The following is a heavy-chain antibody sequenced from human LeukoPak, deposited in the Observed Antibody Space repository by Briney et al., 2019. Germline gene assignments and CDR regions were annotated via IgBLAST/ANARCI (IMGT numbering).Heavy chain of an antibody. V-gene: IGHV1-69*13. CDR1: GGTFSSYA. J-gene: IGHJ4*02. Sequence: SVKVSCKASGGTFSSYAISWVRQAPGQGLEWMGGIIPIFGTANYAQKFQGRVTITADESTSTAYMELSSLRSEDTAVYYCAREYYYDSSGYLGGKFDYWGQGTLVTVSS. CDR2: IIPIFGTA. CDR3: AREYYYDSSGYLGGKFDY. D-gene: IGHD3-22*01.